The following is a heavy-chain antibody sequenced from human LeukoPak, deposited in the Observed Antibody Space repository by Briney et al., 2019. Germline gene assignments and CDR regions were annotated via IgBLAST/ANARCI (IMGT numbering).Heavy chain of an antibody. J-gene: IGHJ4*02. Sequence: GGSLRLSCAASGPTFINYWMSWVCQAPGKGLEWVANIKKDGSETYFVDSVKGRFTISRDNAKNSLLLQVDRLSAEHTAVYYCAQGDSVFWGGNCCHGFDYWGQGIPAAVSS. V-gene: IGHV3-7*01. CDR2: IKKDGSET. CDR1: GPTFINYW. D-gene: IGHD2-21*02. CDR3: AQGDSVFWGGNCCHGFDY.